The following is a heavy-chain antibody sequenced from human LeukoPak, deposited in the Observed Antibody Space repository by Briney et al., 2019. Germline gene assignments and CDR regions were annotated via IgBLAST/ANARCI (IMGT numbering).Heavy chain of an antibody. CDR1: GFIVNDHA. Sequence: GGSLRLSCAASGFIVNDHAMHWVRQTPGKGLGWVAGVFWNGVDKGYADSVKGRFTIFRDNAKNSMYLQMNSLRIEDTALYYCSKDISAGGLDVWGPGTPVTVSS. D-gene: IGHD3-16*02. V-gene: IGHV3-9*01. CDR2: VFWNGVDK. CDR3: SKDISAGGLDV. J-gene: IGHJ6*02.